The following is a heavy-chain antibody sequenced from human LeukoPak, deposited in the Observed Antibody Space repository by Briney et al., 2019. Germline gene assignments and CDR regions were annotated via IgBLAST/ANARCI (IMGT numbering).Heavy chain of an antibody. CDR3: ARTERLGYCSSTSCDNWFDP. D-gene: IGHD2-2*01. J-gene: IGHJ5*02. V-gene: IGHV4-31*03. CDR1: GGSISSGGYY. CDR2: IYYSGST. Sequence: SETLSLTCTVSGGSISSGGYYWSWIRQHPGKGLEWIGYIYYSGSTYYNPSLKSRVTISVDTSKNQFSLKLSSVTAADTAAYYCARTERLGYCSSTSCDNWFDPWGQGTLVTVSS.